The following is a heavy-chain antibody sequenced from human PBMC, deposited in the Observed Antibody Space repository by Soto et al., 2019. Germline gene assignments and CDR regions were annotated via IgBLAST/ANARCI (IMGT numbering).Heavy chain of an antibody. CDR1: GFSVTSGRMG. D-gene: IGHD1-26*01. Sequence: QVTLKEAGPVLVTPTETLTLTCTVSGFSVTSGRMGVSWIRQPPGKALEWLAHISSNDEKSYRTSLKSRLTISKDTSGSQVFLSLPNMDPVDTATYYCARGVDSALLGWFDPWGQGTLVTVSS. J-gene: IGHJ5*02. V-gene: IGHV2-26*01. CDR2: ISSNDEK. CDR3: ARGVDSALLGWFDP.